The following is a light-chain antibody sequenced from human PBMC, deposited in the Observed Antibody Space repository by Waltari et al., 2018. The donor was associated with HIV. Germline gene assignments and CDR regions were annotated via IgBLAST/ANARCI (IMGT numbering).Light chain of an antibody. Sequence: QAGLTQPPSVSKGLRQTATLPCTGNSDNFGNQGSTWLQQHQGHPPKLLFYGNNNRRSGISERFSASRSGNTASLTITGLQPEDEADYFCSAWDRSLSAVVFGGGTTLIVL. CDR1: SDNFGNQG. CDR2: GNN. J-gene: IGLJ2*01. CDR3: SAWDRSLSAVV. V-gene: IGLV10-54*04.